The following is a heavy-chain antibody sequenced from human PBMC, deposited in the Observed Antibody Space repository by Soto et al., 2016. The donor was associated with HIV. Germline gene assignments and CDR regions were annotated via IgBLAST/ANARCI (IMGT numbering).Heavy chain of an antibody. CDR3: AKDLTSGGSYTLDY. CDR2: ISWNADRI. J-gene: IGHJ4*02. D-gene: IGHD1-26*01. Sequence: EVQLVESGGGWVQPGRSLRLSCAVSGFIFDDYAMHWVRQAPGKGLEWVSGISWNADRIEYADSVKGRFTISRDNAKNSLFLEMSTLRTEDMAFYYCAKDLTSGGSYTLDYWGQGTLVTVSS. CDR1: GFIFDDYA. V-gene: IGHV3-9*03.